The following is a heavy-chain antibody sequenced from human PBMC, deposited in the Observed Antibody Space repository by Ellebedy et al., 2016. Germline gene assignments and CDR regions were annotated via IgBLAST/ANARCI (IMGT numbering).Heavy chain of an antibody. CDR3: ARSPQHFYYFDY. CDR2: ITWNSGTI. CDR1: GFTFDDYA. J-gene: IGHJ4*02. V-gene: IGHV3-9*01. D-gene: IGHD3-3*02. Sequence: SLKISCAASGFTFDDYAMHWVRQVPGKGLEWVSGITWNSGTIGYADSVKGRFTISRDNAKNSLYLQMRSLRAEDTAVYYCARSPQHFYYFDYWGQGTVVTVSS.